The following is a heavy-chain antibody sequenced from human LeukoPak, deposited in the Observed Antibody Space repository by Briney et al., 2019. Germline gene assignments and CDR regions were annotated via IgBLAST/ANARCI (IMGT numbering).Heavy chain of an antibody. Sequence: GGSLRLSCAVSGFTVSGNHVTWVRQAPGKGLAWVSTIYNTGTTNYADSVKGRFTISRDNSKDTVYLQMNSLRAEDMAIYYCAGYGGFSKWGQGTHVTVSS. CDR2: IYNTGTT. D-gene: IGHD4-23*01. V-gene: IGHV3-53*01. CDR3: AGYGGFSK. CDR1: GFTVSGNH. J-gene: IGHJ4*02.